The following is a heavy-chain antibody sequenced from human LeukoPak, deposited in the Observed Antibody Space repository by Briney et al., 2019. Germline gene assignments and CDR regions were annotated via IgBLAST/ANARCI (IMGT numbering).Heavy chain of an antibody. CDR2: ISSSGSTI. Sequence: GGSLRLSCAASGFTFSDYYMSWIRQAPGKGLEWGSYISSSGSTIYYADSVKGLFTISRDNAKNSLYLQMNSLRAEDTAVYYCARVKGDVLRFLEWLSPPDYWGQGTLVTVSS. J-gene: IGHJ4*02. D-gene: IGHD3-3*01. CDR3: ARVKGDVLRFLEWLSPPDY. V-gene: IGHV3-11*01. CDR1: GFTFSDYY.